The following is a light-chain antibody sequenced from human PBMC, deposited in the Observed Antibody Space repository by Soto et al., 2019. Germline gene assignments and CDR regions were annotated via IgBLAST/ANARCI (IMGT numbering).Light chain of an antibody. V-gene: IGLV1-44*01. Sequence: QSVLTQLPSASGTPGQRVTISCSGSSSNIGSNTVNWYQQLPGTAPKLLIYSNNQRPSGVPARFSGSKSGTSASLAISGLQSEDEADYYCAAWDDSLNGLVFGGGTQLTVL. CDR2: SNN. CDR3: AAWDDSLNGLV. CDR1: SSNIGSNT. J-gene: IGLJ2*01.